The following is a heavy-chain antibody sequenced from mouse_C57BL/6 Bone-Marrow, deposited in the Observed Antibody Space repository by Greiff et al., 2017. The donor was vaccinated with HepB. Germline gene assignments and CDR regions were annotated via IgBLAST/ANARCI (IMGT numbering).Heavy chain of an antibody. CDR2: IWSGGST. D-gene: IGHD2-13*01. CDR3: ARGLLRWRDYAMDY. Sequence: VMLVESGPGLVQPSQSLSITCTVSGFSLTSYGVHWVRQSPGKGLEWLGVIWSGGSTDYNAAFISRLSISKDNSKSQVFFKMNSLQADDTAIYYCARGLLRWRDYAMDYWGQGTSVTVSS. CDR1: GFSLTSYG. V-gene: IGHV2-2*01. J-gene: IGHJ4*01.